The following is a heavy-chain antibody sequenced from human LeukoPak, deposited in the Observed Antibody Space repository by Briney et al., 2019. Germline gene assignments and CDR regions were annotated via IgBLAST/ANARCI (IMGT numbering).Heavy chain of an antibody. CDR1: GFTFSSYW. CDR3: ARDRITDFWSGYYTNYFDY. CDR2: IKQDGSEK. J-gene: IGHJ4*02. V-gene: IGHV3-7*01. D-gene: IGHD3-3*01. Sequence: GGSLRLSCAASGFTFSSYWMSWVRQAPGKELEWVANIKQDGSEKYYVDSVKGRFTISRDNAKNSLFLQMNSLRAEDTAVYYCARDRITDFWSGYYTNYFDYWGQGTLVTVSS.